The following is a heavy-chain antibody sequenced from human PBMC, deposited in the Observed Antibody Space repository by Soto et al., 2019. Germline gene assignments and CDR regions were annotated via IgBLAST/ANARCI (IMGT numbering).Heavy chain of an antibody. CDR3: APQGEAAKQSYLDY. J-gene: IGHJ4*02. CDR1: GSTFTSYY. Sequence: SVKVSSTASGSTFTSYYMHWVRQASGQGLECMGIIHPSGGSTSYAQKFQGRVTMTRDTSTSTVYMELSSLRSEETAVFYCAPQGEAAKQSYLDYWRQRTRVTVSS. V-gene: IGHV1-46*01. CDR2: IHPSGGST. D-gene: IGHD2-15*01.